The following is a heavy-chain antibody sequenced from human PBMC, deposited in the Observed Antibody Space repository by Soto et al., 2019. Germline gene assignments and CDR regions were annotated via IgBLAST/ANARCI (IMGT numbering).Heavy chain of an antibody. CDR3: AVSKITIGADHAFDI. CDR1: GYTFTSYG. J-gene: IGHJ3*02. D-gene: IGHD3-3*01. V-gene: IGHV1-18*01. CDR2: ISAYNGNT. Sequence: GASVKVSCKASGYTFTSYGISWVRQAPGQGLEWMGWISAYNGNTNYAQKLQGRVTMTTDTSTSTAYMELRSLRSDDTAVYYCAVSKITIGADHAFDIWGHGTMVTVSS.